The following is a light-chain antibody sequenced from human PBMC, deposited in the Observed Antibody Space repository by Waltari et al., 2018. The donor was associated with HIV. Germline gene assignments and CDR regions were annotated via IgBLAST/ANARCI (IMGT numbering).Light chain of an antibody. V-gene: IGLV3-21*02. CDR1: RIDSTS. CDR3: QVWHSGSDHWV. J-gene: IGLJ3*02. CDR2: DDS. Sequence: SYVLTQPPSVSAAPGQTARVTCEGDRIDSTSVNWYQQKPGQAPVLVVYDDSDRPSGIPERFSGSNSGNTASLTISRAEAGDEADFYCQVWHSGSDHWVFGGGTKLTVL.